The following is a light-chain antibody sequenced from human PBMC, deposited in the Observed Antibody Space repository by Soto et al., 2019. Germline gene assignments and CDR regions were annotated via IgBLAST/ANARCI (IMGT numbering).Light chain of an antibody. CDR2: VAS. J-gene: IGKJ5*01. Sequence: EIVMTQSPASLSVSPGGRVTLSCRASQSVSWNLAWYQHKPGQVPRLLISVASNRATGIPARFSGSGSGTDLTLTISSLEYEDFAVYYCQPRVTFGQGTRLEIK. V-gene: IGKV3-11*01. CDR1: QSVSWN. CDR3: QPRVT.